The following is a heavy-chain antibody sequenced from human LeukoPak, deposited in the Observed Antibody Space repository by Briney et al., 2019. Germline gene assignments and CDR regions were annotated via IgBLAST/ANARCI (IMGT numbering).Heavy chain of an antibody. CDR3: ARQSSYYFDY. D-gene: IGHD6-13*01. CDR2: IHYSGST. CDR1: GGSISSSSYY. Sequence: PSETLSLTCTVSGGSISSSSYYWGWIRQPPGKGLEWIGSIHYSGSTYYNPSLKSRVTISVDTSKNQFSLKLSSVTAADTAVYYCARQSSYYFDYWGQGTLVTVSS. J-gene: IGHJ4*02. V-gene: IGHV4-39*01.